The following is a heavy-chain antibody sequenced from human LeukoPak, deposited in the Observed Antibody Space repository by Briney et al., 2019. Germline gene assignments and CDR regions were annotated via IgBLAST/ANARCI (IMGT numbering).Heavy chain of an antibody. D-gene: IGHD2-2*03. Sequence: PGGSLRLSCAASGFTFSSYAMHWVRQAPGKGLEWVAVISYDGSNKYYADSVKGRFTISRDNSKNTLYLQMNSLRAEDTAVYYCAKGLGYCSSTSCPKGDAFDIWGQGTMVTVSS. J-gene: IGHJ3*02. CDR1: GFTFSSYA. V-gene: IGHV3-30-3*01. CDR2: ISYDGSNK. CDR3: AKGLGYCSSTSCPKGDAFDI.